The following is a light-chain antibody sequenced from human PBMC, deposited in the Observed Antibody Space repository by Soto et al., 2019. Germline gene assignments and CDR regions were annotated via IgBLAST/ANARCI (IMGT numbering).Light chain of an antibody. CDR3: QQYNNWPSL. CDR1: QSVSSN. Sequence: EIAMTQTPATRSVSPGERAGLSCMSSQSVSSNLAWYQQKPGQAPRLLIYGASTRATGIPARFSGSGSGTEFTLTICSLQSEDFAVYYCQQYNNWPSLFGPGTKVDI. CDR2: GAS. V-gene: IGKV3-15*01. J-gene: IGKJ3*01.